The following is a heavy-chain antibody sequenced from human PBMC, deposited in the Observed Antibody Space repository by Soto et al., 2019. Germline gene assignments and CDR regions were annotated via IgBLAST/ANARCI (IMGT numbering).Heavy chain of an antibody. CDR1: GFIFSDLY. CDR2: ISGGGETI. CDR3: ASDPYYYASGY. V-gene: IGHV3-11*01. Sequence: GESLKISCAASGFIFSDLYMTWIRQAPGKGLEWLSYISGGGETIHYADSVKGRFTVSRDNARRSLYLQMNSLRAEDTAVYYCASDPYYYASGYWGQGTLVTVSS. D-gene: IGHD3-10*01. J-gene: IGHJ4*02.